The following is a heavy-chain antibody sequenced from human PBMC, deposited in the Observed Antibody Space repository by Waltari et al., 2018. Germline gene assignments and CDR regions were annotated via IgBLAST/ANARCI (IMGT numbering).Heavy chain of an antibody. D-gene: IGHD2-21*02. J-gene: IGHJ4*02. CDR3: VKDVLSDCGGDCYSEH. Sequence: EVQLVESGGGLVQPGRSLRLSCAASGFTFEAYAMNWVRQAPGKVLEWVAGISWNSESIGYADSVQGRFTISRDNAKNSMFLQIHSLRPEDTALYYCVKDVLSDCGGDCYSEHWGQGTLLTVSS. CDR2: ISWNSESI. V-gene: IGHV3-9*01. CDR1: GFTFEAYA.